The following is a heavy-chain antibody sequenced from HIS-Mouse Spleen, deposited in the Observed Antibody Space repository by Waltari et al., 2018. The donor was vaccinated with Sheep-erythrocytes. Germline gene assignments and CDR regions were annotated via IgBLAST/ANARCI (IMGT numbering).Heavy chain of an antibody. CDR2: IYYSGRT. CDR3: ARALIITMVRGVTSNWFDP. V-gene: IGHV4-31*03. J-gene: IGHJ5*02. Sequence: QVQLQESGPGLVKPSQTLSLPCTVPGGPISSGGYYWSWIRQHPGKGLEWIGYIYYSGRTYYTPARKSRVTISVDTSKNQFSLKLSSVTAADTAVYYCARALIITMVRGVTSNWFDPWGQGTLVTVSS. D-gene: IGHD3-10*01. CDR1: GGPISSGGYY.